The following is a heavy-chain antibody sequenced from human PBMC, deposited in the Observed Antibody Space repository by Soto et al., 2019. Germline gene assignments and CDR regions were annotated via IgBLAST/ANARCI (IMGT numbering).Heavy chain of an antibody. CDR1: GFTFSSYG. V-gene: IGHV3-30*18. J-gene: IGHJ5*02. Sequence: QVQLVESGGGVVQPGRSLRLSCAASGFTFSSYGMHWVRQAPGKGLEWVAVISYDGSNKYYADSVKGRFTISRDNSKTTLYLQMNSLRAEDTAVYYCAKEKGQLGAGNWFDPWGQGTLVTVSS. D-gene: IGHD6-6*01. CDR2: ISYDGSNK. CDR3: AKEKGQLGAGNWFDP.